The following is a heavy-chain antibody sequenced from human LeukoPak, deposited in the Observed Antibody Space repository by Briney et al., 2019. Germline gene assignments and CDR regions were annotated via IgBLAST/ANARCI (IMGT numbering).Heavy chain of an antibody. D-gene: IGHD6-13*01. CDR3: ARDSYSSSWYGYYGMDV. Sequence: ASVKVSCKASGYTFTGYYMHWVRQAPGQGLEWMGWINPNSGGTNYAQKFQGRVTMTRDTSTSTVYMELSSLRSEDTAVYYCARDSYSSSWYGYYGMDVWGQGTTVTVSS. CDR1: GYTFTGYY. V-gene: IGHV1-2*02. CDR2: INPNSGGT. J-gene: IGHJ6*02.